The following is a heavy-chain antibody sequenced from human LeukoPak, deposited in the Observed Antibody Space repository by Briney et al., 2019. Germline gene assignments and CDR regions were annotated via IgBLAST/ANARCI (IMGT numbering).Heavy chain of an antibody. CDR3: ARGLGTMIVVVIPRFWFDP. V-gene: IGHV4-38-2*01. J-gene: IGHJ5*02. CDR1: GYSISSGYY. Sequence: SETLSLTWAVSGYSISSGYYWGWIRQPPGQGLEWIGSIYHSGSTYYNPSLKSRVTISVDTSKNQFSLKLSSVTAADTAVYYCARGLGTMIVVVIPRFWFDPWGQGTLVTVSS. CDR2: IYHSGST. D-gene: IGHD3-22*01.